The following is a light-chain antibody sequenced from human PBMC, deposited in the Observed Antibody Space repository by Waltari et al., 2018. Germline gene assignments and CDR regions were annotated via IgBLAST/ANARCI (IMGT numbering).Light chain of an antibody. CDR2: GTS. V-gene: IGKV3-20*01. Sequence: IVLTQSPGPLSLSPGDRASLSCKASQSFGKKDLAWYQHSPGQAPRLLIYGTSSRATGVRYRFSGSGSGTDFTLTSSRLEAEDFEVYYCQQNASSVMYTFGQGTKLEIK. CDR3: QQNASSVMYT. J-gene: IGKJ2*01. CDR1: QSFGKKD.